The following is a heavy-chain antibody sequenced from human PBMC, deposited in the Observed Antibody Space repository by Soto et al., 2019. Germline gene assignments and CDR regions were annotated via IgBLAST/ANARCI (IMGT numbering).Heavy chain of an antibody. D-gene: IGHD2-8*01. CDR3: VHGLLYCTNGVCYTENYYYYGIDV. CDR1: GVSLSSSGVG. J-gene: IGHJ6*02. V-gene: IGHV2-5*02. CDR2: IYWDDDK. Sequence: SGPTLVNPTQTLTLTSTFSGVSLSSSGVGVGWIRQPPGKALEWLALIYWDDDKRYSPSLRSRLTITKDTSKNQVVLTMTNMDPVDTATYFCVHGLLYCTNGVCYTENYYYYGIDVWGQGT.